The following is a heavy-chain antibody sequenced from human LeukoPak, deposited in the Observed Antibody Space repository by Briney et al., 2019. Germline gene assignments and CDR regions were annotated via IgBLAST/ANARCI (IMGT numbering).Heavy chain of an antibody. CDR2: ISAYNGNT. CDR1: GYTFTSYD. CDR3: ARDSRRYSSSSSPFDY. D-gene: IGHD6-6*01. V-gene: IGHV1-18*01. J-gene: IGHJ4*02. Sequence: ASVKVSCKASGYTFTSYDIHWVRQAPGQGLEWMGWISAYNGNTNYAQKLQGRVTMTTDTSTSTAYMELRSLRSDDTAVYYCARDSRRYSSSSSPFDYWGQGTLVTVSS.